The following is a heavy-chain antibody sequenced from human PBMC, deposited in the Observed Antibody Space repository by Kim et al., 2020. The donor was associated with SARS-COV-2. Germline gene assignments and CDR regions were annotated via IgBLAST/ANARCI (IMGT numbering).Heavy chain of an antibody. D-gene: IGHD2-21*01. J-gene: IGHJ6*02. Sequence: SETLSLTCAVYGGSFSGYYWSWIRQPPGKGLEWIGEINHSGSTNYNPSLKSRVTISVDTSKNQFSLKLSSVTAADTAVYYCARGPAYLNGMDVWGQGTTVTVSS. CDR3: ARGPAYLNGMDV. CDR2: INHSGST. V-gene: IGHV4-34*01. CDR1: GGSFSGYY.